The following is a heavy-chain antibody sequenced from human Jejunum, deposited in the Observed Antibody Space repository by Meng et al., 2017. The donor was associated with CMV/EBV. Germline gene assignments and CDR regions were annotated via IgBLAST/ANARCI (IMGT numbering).Heavy chain of an antibody. CDR1: EYTFSDYY. J-gene: IGHJ4*02. CDR3: AKDAGSYLDYYFDY. D-gene: IGHD1-26*01. CDR2: INPQTGDT. Sequence: SEYTFSDYYVQWVRQAPGQGLEWMGWINPQTGDTNYAPKFQGRVTMTRDMSINTVYMEVTRLRSDDTAVYYCAKDAGSYLDYYFDYWGQGTLVTVSS. V-gene: IGHV1-2*02.